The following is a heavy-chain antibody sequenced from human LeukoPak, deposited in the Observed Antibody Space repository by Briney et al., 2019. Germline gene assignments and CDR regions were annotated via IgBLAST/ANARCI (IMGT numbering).Heavy chain of an antibody. CDR1: GDSISNNY. Sequence: SETLSLTCTVSGDSISNNYWSWIRQPAGKGLEWISRIHFNGNTDYNPSLKSRVTTSIDTPRNQFSLKLSSVTAADTPVFYCARDRGGSSWYNFYDTWGQGILVTVSS. CDR3: ARDRGGSSWYNFYDT. V-gene: IGHV4-4*07. CDR2: IHFNGNT. D-gene: IGHD6-13*01. J-gene: IGHJ5*02.